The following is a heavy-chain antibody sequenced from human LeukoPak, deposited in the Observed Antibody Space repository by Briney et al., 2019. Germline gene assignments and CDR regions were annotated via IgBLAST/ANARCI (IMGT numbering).Heavy chain of an antibody. CDR1: GGSISSSSYY. CDR3: ARDETYSGSYSPDAFDI. D-gene: IGHD1-26*01. Sequence: PSETLSLTCTVSGGSISSSSYYWGWIRQPPGKGLEWIGSIYYSGSTYYNPSLKSRVTISVDTSKNQFSLKLSSVTAADTAVYYCARDETYSGSYSPDAFDIWGQGTMVTVSS. V-gene: IGHV4-39*07. J-gene: IGHJ3*02. CDR2: IYYSGST.